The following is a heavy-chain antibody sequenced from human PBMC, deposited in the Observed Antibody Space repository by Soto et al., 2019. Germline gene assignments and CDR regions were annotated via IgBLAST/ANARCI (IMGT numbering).Heavy chain of an antibody. Sequence: GGSLRLSCAASGFTFSSYAMSWVRQAPGKGLEWVSAISGSGGSTYYADSVKGRFTISRDNSKNTLYLQMNSLRAEDTAVYYCAKNPECSHYDILTGYYCVDPWGQGTLVTVSS. CDR3: AKNPECSHYDILTGYYCVDP. J-gene: IGHJ5*02. CDR2: ISGSGGST. CDR1: GFTFSSYA. V-gene: IGHV3-23*01. D-gene: IGHD3-9*01.